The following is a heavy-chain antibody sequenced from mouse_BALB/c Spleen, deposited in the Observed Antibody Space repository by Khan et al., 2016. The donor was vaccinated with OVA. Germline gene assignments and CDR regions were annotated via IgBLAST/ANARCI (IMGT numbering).Heavy chain of an antibody. CDR2: INTYTGEP. Sequence: QIQLVQSGPELKKPGETVKISCKASGYTFTNYGMNWVKQAPGKGLKWMGWINTYTGEPTYTDDFKGRVAFSLETSASTAYLQINNPTNEDMATYFCARGASYWYFEVGVAGTTVTVSS. CDR3: ARGASYWYFEV. CDR1: GYTFTNYG. J-gene: IGHJ1*01. V-gene: IGHV9-1*02.